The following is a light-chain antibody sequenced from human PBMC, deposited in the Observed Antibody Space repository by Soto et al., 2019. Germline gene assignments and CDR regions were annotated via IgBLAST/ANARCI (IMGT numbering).Light chain of an antibody. Sequence: EIVLTQSPGTLSLSPGERATLSCRASQTVGSSYLAWYQQKPGQAPRLLIYGASSMATGIPDRFSGSGFGRDVFRTISSLEPEDFGVCYCLQYGSSPRWTLGLVAKVEVK. CDR2: GAS. CDR1: QTVGSSY. CDR3: LQYGSSPRWT. V-gene: IGKV3-20*01. J-gene: IGKJ1*01.